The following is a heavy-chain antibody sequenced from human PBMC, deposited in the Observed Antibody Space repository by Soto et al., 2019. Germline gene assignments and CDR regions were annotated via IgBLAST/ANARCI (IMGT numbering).Heavy chain of an antibody. D-gene: IGHD3-3*01. J-gene: IGHJ4*02. CDR2: ISTGGISI. CDR1: GSTFCSIE. V-gene: IGHV3-48*03. Sequence: GGSLRLSSAPSGSTFCSIEMNWVRQFRGKGLEWISYISTGGISIFYADSVKARFTVSRDKAKSSLYLQMNRLRVEDTAVYYCARPRGNADFCLGSWGPGTLVTVSS. CDR3: ARPRGNADFCLGS.